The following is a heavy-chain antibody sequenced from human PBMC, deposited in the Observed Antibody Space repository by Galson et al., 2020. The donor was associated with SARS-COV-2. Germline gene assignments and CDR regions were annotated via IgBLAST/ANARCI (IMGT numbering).Heavy chain of an antibody. V-gene: IGHV5-51*01. Sequence: GESLKISCKGLGYDFSTYWIGWVRQRPGKGLEWMGVIYPADSDTRYSPSFQGQVTISADKSVSTAYLHWSSLQASDTAIYYCALVRVDLWFSHYWGQGTLVIVSS. CDR2: IYPADSDT. CDR1: GYDFSTYW. D-gene: IGHD3-10*01. CDR3: ALVRVDLWFSHY. J-gene: IGHJ4*01.